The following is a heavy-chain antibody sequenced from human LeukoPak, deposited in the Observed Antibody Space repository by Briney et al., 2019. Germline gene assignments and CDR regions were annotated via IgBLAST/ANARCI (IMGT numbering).Heavy chain of an antibody. CDR2: ISAYNGNT. D-gene: IGHD1-26*01. V-gene: IGHV1-18*01. J-gene: IGHJ4*02. CDR1: GYTFTSYG. Sequence: ASVKVSCKASGYTFTSYGISWVRQAPGQGREWMGWISAYNGNTNYAQKLQGRVTMTTDTSTSTAYMELRSLRSDDTAVYYCARDRGVGATWGRLYYFDYWGQGTLVTVSS. CDR3: ARDRGVGATWGRLYYFDY.